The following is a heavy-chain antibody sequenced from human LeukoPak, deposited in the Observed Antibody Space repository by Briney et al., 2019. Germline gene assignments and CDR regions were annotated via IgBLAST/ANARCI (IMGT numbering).Heavy chain of an antibody. V-gene: IGHV3-7*01. CDR2: IKQGQSLQ. Sequence: SGGSLRLSCAAPGFTFIGNWMSWVRQAPGKGVWWGANIKQGQSLQCYVDSLKGRFTISRDNAQNSLYLQMNSLRAEDTAVYYCARHYPDRYYMDVWGKGTTVTVSS. CDR3: ARHYPDRYYMDV. J-gene: IGHJ6*03. CDR1: GFTFIGNW. D-gene: IGHD3-10*01.